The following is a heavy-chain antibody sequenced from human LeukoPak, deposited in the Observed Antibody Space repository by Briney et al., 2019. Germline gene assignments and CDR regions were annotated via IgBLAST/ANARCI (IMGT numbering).Heavy chain of an antibody. J-gene: IGHJ4*02. CDR3: ARDRALDY. V-gene: IGHV4-34*01. Sequence: SETLSLTCAVYGVSFSGYYWSWIRQPPGKGLEWIGEINHSGSTNYNPSLKSRVTISVDTSKNQFSLKLSSVTAADTAVYYCARDRALDYWGQGTLVTVSS. CDR2: INHSGST. CDR1: GVSFSGYY.